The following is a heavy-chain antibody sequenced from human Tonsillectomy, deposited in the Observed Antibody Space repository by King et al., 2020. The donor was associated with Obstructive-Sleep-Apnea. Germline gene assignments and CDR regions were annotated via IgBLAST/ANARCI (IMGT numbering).Heavy chain of an antibody. V-gene: IGHV3-49*03. CDR2: IRSKAYGGTT. D-gene: IGHD3-3*02. CDR3: TRSRIFGVVMHPDFDY. CDR1: GFTFGDYA. Sequence: VQLVESGGGLVQPGRSLRLSCTASGFTFGDYAMSWFRQAPGKGLEWVGFIRSKAYGGTTEYAASVKGRFTISRDDSKSIAYLQMNSLKTEDTAVYYCTRSRIFGVVMHPDFDYWGQGTLVTVSS. J-gene: IGHJ4*02.